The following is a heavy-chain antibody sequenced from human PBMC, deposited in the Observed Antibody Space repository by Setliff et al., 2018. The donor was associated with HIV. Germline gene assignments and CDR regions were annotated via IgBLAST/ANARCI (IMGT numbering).Heavy chain of an antibody. Sequence: SETLSLTCSVSGYSLSSGYYWGWVRQPPGKGPEFIGRTYHTGTPYYNPSLKSRVAISVDTSNNQLFLSLTSVTAADTAVYYCARNPPRFHYISTDSSPVNSWYFDLWGRGTLVTVSS. D-gene: IGHD2-8*02. J-gene: IGHJ2*01. CDR1: GYSLSSGYY. CDR3: ARNPPRFHYISTDSSPVNSWYFDL. CDR2: TYHTGTP. V-gene: IGHV4-38-2*02.